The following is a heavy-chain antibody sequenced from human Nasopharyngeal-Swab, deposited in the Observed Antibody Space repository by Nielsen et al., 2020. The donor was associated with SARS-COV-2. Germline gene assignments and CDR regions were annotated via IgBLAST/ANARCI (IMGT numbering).Heavy chain of an antibody. Sequence: ASVKVSCKASGYTFTSYYMHWVRQAPGQGFEWMGIINPSGGSTSYAQKFQGRVTMTRDTSTSTVYMELSSLRSEDTAVYYCARDGGGYNSEYYFDYWGQGTLVTVSS. CDR2: INPSGGST. D-gene: IGHD5-24*01. CDR3: ARDGGGYNSEYYFDY. CDR1: GYTFTSYY. V-gene: IGHV1-46*01. J-gene: IGHJ4*02.